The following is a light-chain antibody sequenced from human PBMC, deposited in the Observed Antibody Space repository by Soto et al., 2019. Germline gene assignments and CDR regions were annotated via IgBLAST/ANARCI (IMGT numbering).Light chain of an antibody. CDR1: QSVSSNY. Sequence: EIVLTQSPGTLSLSPGGRATLSCRASQSVSSNYLAWYQHKPGQTPRLLLYGASSRATGIPDRFSGSGSGTDFTLTISRLEPEDFAVYYCQQFDRSPYTFAQGTKLEI. CDR3: QQFDRSPYT. J-gene: IGKJ2*01. CDR2: GAS. V-gene: IGKV3-20*01.